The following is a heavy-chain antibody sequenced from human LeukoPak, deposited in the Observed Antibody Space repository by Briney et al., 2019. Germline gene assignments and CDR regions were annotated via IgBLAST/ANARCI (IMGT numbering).Heavy chain of an antibody. CDR1: GYTFTKYA. D-gene: IGHD1-26*01. CDR2: INAGNGIT. V-gene: IGHV1-3*01. CDR3: ARAPGSGSYSVFDY. Sequence: ASVKVSCKASGYTFTKYAIHWVRQAPGQRLEWMGWINAGNGITMYSQKFQGRVTINRDTSATTAYMELSSLRSEDTAVYYCARAPGSGSYSVFDYWGQGTLVTVSS. J-gene: IGHJ4*02.